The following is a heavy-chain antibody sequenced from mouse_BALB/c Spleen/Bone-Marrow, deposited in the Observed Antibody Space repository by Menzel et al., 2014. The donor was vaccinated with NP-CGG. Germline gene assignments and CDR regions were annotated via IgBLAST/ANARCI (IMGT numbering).Heavy chain of an antibody. CDR1: GFDFSGFW. V-gene: IGHV4-1*02. J-gene: IGHJ3*01. Sequence: EVKLVESGGGLVQPGGSLKLSCAASGFDFSGFWMGWVRRAPGKGLEWIGEINPDSSTINYTPSLKDRFIISRDNAKNTLYLQMSKVRSEDTALYYCARLGYYGGFAYWGQGTLVTVSA. CDR2: INPDSSTI. D-gene: IGHD2-3*01. CDR3: ARLGYYGGFAY.